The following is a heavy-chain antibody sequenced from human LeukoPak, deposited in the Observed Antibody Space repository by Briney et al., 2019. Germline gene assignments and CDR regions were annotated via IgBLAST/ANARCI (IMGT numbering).Heavy chain of an antibody. D-gene: IGHD2-2*01. CDR1: IFTFKIYG. CDR3: AIVCSRNCYRSDF. V-gene: IGHV3-30*02. CDR2: IHPDGSDI. Sequence: GGSLRLSCAASIFTFKIYGMHWVRQAPGKGPEWVAFIHPDGSDIYYADSVKGRFTISRDNSKNTLYLQMNSLRTEDTAIYYCAIVCSRNCYRSDFWGQGTLVTVSS. J-gene: IGHJ4*02.